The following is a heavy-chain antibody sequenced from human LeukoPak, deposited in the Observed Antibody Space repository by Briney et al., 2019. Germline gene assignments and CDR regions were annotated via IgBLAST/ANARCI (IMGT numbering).Heavy chain of an antibody. J-gene: IGHJ4*02. Sequence: SETLSLTCAVYGGSFSGYYWSWIRQPPGKGLEWIGEINHSGSTNYNPSLKSRVTISVDTSKNQFSLKLSSVTAADTAVYYCARQRAYNSSSWYPFDYWGQGTLVTVPS. CDR2: INHSGST. CDR1: GGSFSGYY. D-gene: IGHD6-13*01. CDR3: ARQRAYNSSSWYPFDY. V-gene: IGHV4-34*01.